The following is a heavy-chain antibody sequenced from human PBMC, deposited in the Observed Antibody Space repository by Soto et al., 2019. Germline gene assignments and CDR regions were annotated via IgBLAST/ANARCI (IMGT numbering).Heavy chain of an antibody. CDR3: AKAGLYSSPFDH. Sequence: PGASLRLSRAASGFTFGSYAMGWVHQAPGKGLEWVSIISGGGTTTPYVDSVKGRFTISRDSSYDTLYLQMNSLGGEDTAVYYCAKAGLYSSPFDHWGQGTLVTVSS. D-gene: IGHD6-19*01. CDR2: ISGGGTTT. J-gene: IGHJ4*02. CDR1: GFTFGSYA. V-gene: IGHV3-23*01.